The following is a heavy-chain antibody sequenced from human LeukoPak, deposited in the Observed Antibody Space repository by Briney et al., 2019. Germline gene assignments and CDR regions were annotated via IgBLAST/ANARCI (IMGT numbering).Heavy chain of an antibody. D-gene: IGHD3-22*01. J-gene: IGHJ5*02. CDR2: ISAYNGNT. CDR1: GSTSTNYG. Sequence: ASVKVSCKASGSTSTNYGISWVRQAPGQGLEWMGWISAYNGNTNFAQKLQGRVTLTTDTSTGTAYMELRSLRSDDTAVYYCAGYYYDSSGYPRPWFDPWGQGTLVTVSS. CDR3: AGYYYDSSGYPRPWFDP. V-gene: IGHV1-18*01.